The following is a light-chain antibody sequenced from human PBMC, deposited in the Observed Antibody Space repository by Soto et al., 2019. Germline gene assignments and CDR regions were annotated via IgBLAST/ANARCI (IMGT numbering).Light chain of an antibody. Sequence: EIVLTQSPATVSLSPGERVTLSCRASQYVNIYLAWYQQKPGQAPRLLIYDASNRATGVPARFSGSGSGTDFTLTLSSLESEDFAVHCCRQRAHWPLTCGGGPKVEIK. CDR2: DAS. V-gene: IGKV3-11*01. CDR1: QYVNIY. CDR3: RQRAHWPLT. J-gene: IGKJ4*01.